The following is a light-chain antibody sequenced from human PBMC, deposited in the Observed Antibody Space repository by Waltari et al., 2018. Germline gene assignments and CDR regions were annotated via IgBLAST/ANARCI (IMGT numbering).Light chain of an antibody. Sequence: QSVLTQPPSASGTPGQRVTISCSGSSSNTRSNLVNWYQQFPGKAPKLLSYRSDQRPSGVPDRFSGSKSGTSASLAINGLQSEDEAAYYCAAWDDSLHGHWVFGGGTKVTVL. V-gene: IGLV1-44*01. CDR2: RSD. CDR3: AAWDDSLHGHWV. CDR1: SSNTRSNL. J-gene: IGLJ3*02.